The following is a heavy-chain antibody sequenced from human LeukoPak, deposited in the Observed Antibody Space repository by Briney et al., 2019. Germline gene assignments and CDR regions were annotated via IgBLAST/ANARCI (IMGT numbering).Heavy chain of an antibody. CDR3: ARGRGKSGSNRDFYYYYYMDV. CDR1: GYIFTDYA. CDR2: INGCNGNT. J-gene: IGHJ6*03. Sequence: ASVKVSCKASGYIFTDYAIHWLRQAPGQRPEWMGWINGCNGNTKYSQKFQGRITLIRDTSAATAYMELSSLRHDDLALYYCARGRGKSGSNRDFYYYYYMDVWGKGTTVTVSS. D-gene: IGHD2-15*01. V-gene: IGHV1-3*01.